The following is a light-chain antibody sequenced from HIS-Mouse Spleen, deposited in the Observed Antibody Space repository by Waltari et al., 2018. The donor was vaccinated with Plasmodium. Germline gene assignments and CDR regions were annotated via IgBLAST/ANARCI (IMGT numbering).Light chain of an antibody. Sequence: QSALTQPPSASGSPGQSVTISCTGTSRYVGGSNYVSWYQQHPGKAPKLMIYEVSKRPSGVPDRFSGSKSGNTASLTVSGLQAEDEADYYCSSYAGSNNLVFGGGTKLTVL. CDR2: EVS. J-gene: IGLJ2*01. CDR3: SSYAGSNNLV. CDR1: SRYVGGSNY. V-gene: IGLV2-8*01.